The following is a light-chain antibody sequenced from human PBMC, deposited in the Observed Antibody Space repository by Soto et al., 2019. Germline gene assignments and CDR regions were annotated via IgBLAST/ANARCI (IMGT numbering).Light chain of an antibody. Sequence: QSALTQPASVSGSPGQSITISCTGTSSDVGGYNYVSWYQQHPGKAPKLMIYDVSNRPSGVSDRFSGSKSGNTASLTISGREAEDEADYHCSSYTSRGTPVVFGGGTKVTVL. CDR1: SSDVGGYNY. CDR3: SSYTSRGTPVV. V-gene: IGLV2-14*01. CDR2: DVS. J-gene: IGLJ2*01.